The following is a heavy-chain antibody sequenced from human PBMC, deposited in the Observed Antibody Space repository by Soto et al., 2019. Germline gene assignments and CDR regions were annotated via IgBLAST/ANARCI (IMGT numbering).Heavy chain of an antibody. CDR3: ARVSTGTTGYYYYYGMDV. D-gene: IGHD1-7*01. CDR1: GGTFSSFA. Sequence: QVQLVQSGAEVKKPGSSVKVSCKASGGTFSSFAISWWRQAPGQGLEWMGGSIPIFGTANYAQKFQGRVTITADESTSTAYMALSSLRSEDTAVYYCARVSTGTTGYYYYYGMDVWGQGTTVTVSS. V-gene: IGHV1-69*01. CDR2: SIPIFGTA. J-gene: IGHJ6*02.